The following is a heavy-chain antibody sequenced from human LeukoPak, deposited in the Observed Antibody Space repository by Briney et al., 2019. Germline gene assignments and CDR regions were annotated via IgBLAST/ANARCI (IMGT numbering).Heavy chain of an antibody. J-gene: IGHJ4*02. CDR3: ARDLSSTSNWEFDY. V-gene: IGHV1-2*06. Sequence: GASVEVSCEASGYTFTDYFIHWVRQAPGQGPEWMGRMNGNSGVTMYAQTLQDRVTMTRDTSISTAYMELSRLTSDDTAVYYCARDLSSTSNWEFDYWGQGTLVTVSS. D-gene: IGHD7-27*01. CDR2: MNGNSGVT. CDR1: GYTFTDYF.